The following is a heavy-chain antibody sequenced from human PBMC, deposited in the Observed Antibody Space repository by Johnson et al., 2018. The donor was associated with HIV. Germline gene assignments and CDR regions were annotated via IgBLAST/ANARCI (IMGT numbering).Heavy chain of an antibody. CDR1: GFMFDDYG. D-gene: IGHD2-21*02. J-gene: IGHJ3*02. CDR2: ISSSGSPI. V-gene: IGHV3-48*04. Sequence: VQLLESGGGVVRPGGSLRLSCAASGFMFDDYGMSWVRQAPGKGLEWVSYISSSGSPIYYADSVKGRFTISRDNAKNSLYLQMNSLRAEDTAVYYCAKDRGVVVTAAPYEAFDIWGQGTMVTVSS. CDR3: AKDRGVVVTAAPYEAFDI.